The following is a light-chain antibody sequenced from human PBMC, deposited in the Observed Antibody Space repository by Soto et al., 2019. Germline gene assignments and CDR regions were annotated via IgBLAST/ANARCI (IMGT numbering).Light chain of an antibody. CDR3: SSYTSSSTMV. V-gene: IGLV2-14*01. CDR2: DVS. CDR1: SSDVGGYNY. Sequence: QSALTQPASVSGSPGQSITISCTGTSSDVGGYNYVSWYQQHPGKAPKLMIYDVSNRPSGVSNRFSGSKSGNTASLTISGLQAEDEGDDYCSSYTSSSTMVFGGGTKVTVL. J-gene: IGLJ2*01.